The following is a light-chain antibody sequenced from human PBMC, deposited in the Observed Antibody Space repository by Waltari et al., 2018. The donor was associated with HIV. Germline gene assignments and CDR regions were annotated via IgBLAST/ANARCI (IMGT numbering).Light chain of an antibody. J-gene: IGLJ2*01. CDR3: SAYTSISTLAV. CDR2: GVS. Sequence: QSALTPPASVSGSPGQSITLSCPGTSRDIGGYDYLSWYQQPPGKAPKLMIYGVSSRPSGVSNRFSGSRSGNTASLTISGLQAEDEADYYCSAYTSISTLAVFGGGTKLTVL. CDR1: SRDIGGYDY. V-gene: IGLV2-14*01.